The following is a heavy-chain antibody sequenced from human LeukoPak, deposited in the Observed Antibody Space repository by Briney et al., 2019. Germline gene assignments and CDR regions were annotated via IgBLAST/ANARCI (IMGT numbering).Heavy chain of an antibody. CDR3: AKSGRVFDTSGYYWFPN. CDR2: ISGRGANT. J-gene: IGHJ4*02. V-gene: IGHV3-23*01. Sequence: PGGSLRLSCATSGFTFSSYAMSWVRQAPGKGLEWVSSISGRGANTHYADSVKGRFTISGDYSKNTLNLQVNSLRAEDTAVYYCAKSGRVFDTSGYYWFPNWGQGILVTVSS. CDR1: GFTFSSYA. D-gene: IGHD3-22*01.